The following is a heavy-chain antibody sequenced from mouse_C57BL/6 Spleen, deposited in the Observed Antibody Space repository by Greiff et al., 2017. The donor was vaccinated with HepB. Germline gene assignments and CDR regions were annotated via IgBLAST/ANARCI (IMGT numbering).Heavy chain of an antibody. D-gene: IGHD2-3*01. CDR1: GYTFTSYW. Sequence: QVQLQQSGAELMKPGASVKLSCKATGYTFTSYWMDWVKQRPGQGLEWIGNIYPSDSETHYNQKFKDKATLTVDKSSSTAYMQLSSLTSEDSAVYYCARSDGYYAPWFAYWGQGTLVTVSA. J-gene: IGHJ3*01. V-gene: IGHV1-61*01. CDR2: IYPSDSET. CDR3: ARSDGYYAPWFAY.